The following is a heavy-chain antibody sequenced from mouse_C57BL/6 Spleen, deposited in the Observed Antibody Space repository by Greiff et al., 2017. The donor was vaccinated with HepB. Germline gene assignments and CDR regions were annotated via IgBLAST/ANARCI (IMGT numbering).Heavy chain of an antibody. CDR2: IDPANGNT. D-gene: IGHD2-4*01. CDR3: AREDYDGIYAMDY. CDR1: GFTFKNSY. Sequence: EVQLQQSVAELVRPGASVKLSCTASGFTFKNSYMHWVKQRPEQGLEWIGRIDPANGNTKYAPKFQGKATITADTSSNTAYLQLSSLTSEDTAIYYCAREDYDGIYAMDYWGQGTSVTVSS. V-gene: IGHV14-3*01. J-gene: IGHJ4*01.